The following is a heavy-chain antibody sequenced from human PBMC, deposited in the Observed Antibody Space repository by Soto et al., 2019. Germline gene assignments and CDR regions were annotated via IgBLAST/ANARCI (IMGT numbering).Heavy chain of an antibody. V-gene: IGHV3-53*04. CDR1: GFTVSSNY. Sequence: GGSLRLSCAASGFTVSSNYMSWVRQAPGKGLEWVSVIYSGGSTYYADSVKGRFTISRHNSKNTLYLQMNSLRAEDTAVYYCAREHCSGGSCYYFDYWGQGTLVTVSS. D-gene: IGHD2-15*01. J-gene: IGHJ4*02. CDR2: IYSGGST. CDR3: AREHCSGGSCYYFDY.